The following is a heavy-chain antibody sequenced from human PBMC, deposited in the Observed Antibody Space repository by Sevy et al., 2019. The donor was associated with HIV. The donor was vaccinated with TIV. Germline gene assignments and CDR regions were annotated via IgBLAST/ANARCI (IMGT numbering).Heavy chain of an antibody. CDR3: VAEPPSGGHGNYHYGLDL. Sequence: GGSLRLSCTVSGFIFGDYDMHWVRQAPGKGLEWVSLILDRGDQTFYGDSVKGRSTTSRDNAKNTLYFQKSRLRHEDTAVYYWVAEPPSGGHGNYHYGLDLWGQGTTVTVSS. CDR2: ILDRGDQT. D-gene: IGHD3-16*01. V-gene: IGHV3-30*03. J-gene: IGHJ6*02. CDR1: GFIFGDYD.